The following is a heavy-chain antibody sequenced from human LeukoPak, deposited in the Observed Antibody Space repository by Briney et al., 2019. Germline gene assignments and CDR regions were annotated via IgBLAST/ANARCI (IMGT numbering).Heavy chain of an antibody. Sequence: ASVKVSCKASGHTFTGYYMHWVRQAPGQGLEWMGWINPNSGGTNYAQKFQGRVTMTRDTSISTAYMELSRLRSDDTAVYYCARAYCSSTSCHLPDYWGQGTLVTVSS. D-gene: IGHD2-2*01. CDR1: GHTFTGYY. CDR2: INPNSGGT. J-gene: IGHJ4*02. CDR3: ARAYCSSTSCHLPDY. V-gene: IGHV1-2*02.